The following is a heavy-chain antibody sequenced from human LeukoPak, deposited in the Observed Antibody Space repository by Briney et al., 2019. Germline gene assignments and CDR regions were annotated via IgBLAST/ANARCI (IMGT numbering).Heavy chain of an antibody. CDR1: GGTFSSYA. Sequence: ASVKVSCKASGGTFSSYAISWVRQAPGQGLEWMGGIIPIFGTANYAQKFQGRVTITTDESTSTAYMELSSLRSEDTAVYYCASGRLAGIHPYWGQGTLVTVSS. CDR2: IIPIFGTA. D-gene: IGHD6-13*01. J-gene: IGHJ4*02. V-gene: IGHV1-69*05. CDR3: ASGRLAGIHPY.